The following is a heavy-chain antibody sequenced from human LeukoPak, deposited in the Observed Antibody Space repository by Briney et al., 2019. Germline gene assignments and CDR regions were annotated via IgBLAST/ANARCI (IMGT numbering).Heavy chain of an antibody. CDR3: ARGRLRPAAIKVLDY. Sequence: SETLSLTCAVYGGSISGYFWNWIRQPPGKGLEWIGEINHSGSTNYNPSLKSRVTISVDTSKNQFSLKLNSVTAADTAVYYSARGRLRPAAIKVLDYWGQGTLVTVSS. D-gene: IGHD2-2*01. CDR1: GGSISGYF. J-gene: IGHJ4*02. V-gene: IGHV4-34*01. CDR2: INHSGST.